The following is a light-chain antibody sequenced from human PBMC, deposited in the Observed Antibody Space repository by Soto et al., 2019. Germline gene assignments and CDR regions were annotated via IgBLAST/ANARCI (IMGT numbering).Light chain of an antibody. V-gene: IGKV3-20*01. CDR2: DAS. CDR3: QQYAGSPYT. J-gene: IGKJ2*01. Sequence: EIVLTQSPGTLSLSPGERATLSCRASQSVSSSYLAWYQQKPGQAPRLLIYDASYRTTGIPDRFSGSGSGRYFTLTSSRLEPEDFAVYYCQQYAGSPYTYGQGTRLEIK. CDR1: QSVSSSY.